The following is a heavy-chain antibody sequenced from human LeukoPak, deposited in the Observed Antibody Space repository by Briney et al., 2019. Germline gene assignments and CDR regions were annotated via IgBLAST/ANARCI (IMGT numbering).Heavy chain of an antibody. CDR2: IHYSGHT. CDR1: GGSISNYY. D-gene: IGHD6-13*01. Sequence: SETLSLTCTVSGGSISNYYWSWIRQPPGKGLEWIAYIHYSGHTNYNPSLKSRVTISLDTSKNQFSLKLTSVTVADTALYYCARQQLPDGTYYFDYWGQGTLVTVSS. J-gene: IGHJ4*02. V-gene: IGHV4-59*01. CDR3: ARQQLPDGTYYFDY.